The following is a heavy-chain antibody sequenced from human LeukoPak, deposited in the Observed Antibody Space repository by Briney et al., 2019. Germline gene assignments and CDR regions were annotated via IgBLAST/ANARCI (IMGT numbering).Heavy chain of an antibody. CDR3: ATVPLKIWGGSDY. CDR1: GGSISSSSYY. D-gene: IGHD6-25*01. J-gene: IGHJ4*02. Sequence: KPSETLSLTCTVSGGSISSSSYYWGWIRQPPGKGLEWIGNIYYSGSTYYNPSLKSRVTISVDTSKNQFSLKLSSVTAADTAVYYCATVPLKIWGGSDYWGQGTLVTVSS. CDR2: IYYSGST. V-gene: IGHV4-39*01.